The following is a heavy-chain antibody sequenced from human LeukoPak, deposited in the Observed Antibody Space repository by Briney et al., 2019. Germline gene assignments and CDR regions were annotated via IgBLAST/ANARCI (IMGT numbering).Heavy chain of an antibody. D-gene: IGHD3-10*01. Sequence: GGSLRLSCAASGFTFSSYWMSWVRQAPGKGLEGVANIKQGGSEKYYVDSVKGRFTISRDNAKNSLYLQMNSLRAEDTAVYYCARIGRGHDAFDIWGQGTMVTVSS. CDR3: ARIGRGHDAFDI. V-gene: IGHV3-7*01. CDR2: IKQGGSEK. CDR1: GFTFSSYW. J-gene: IGHJ3*02.